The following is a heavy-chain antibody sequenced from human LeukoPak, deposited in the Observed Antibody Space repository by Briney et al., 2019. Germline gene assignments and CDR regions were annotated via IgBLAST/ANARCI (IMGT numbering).Heavy chain of an antibody. V-gene: IGHV4-30-2*01. D-gene: IGHD3-10*01. CDR2: IFHSGTT. CDR3: ARLEFGELGGQALDY. J-gene: IGHJ4*02. CDR1: GGSISSDYYY. Sequence: SETLSLTCTVSGGSISSDYYYWSWIRQPPGKGLEWIGYIFHSGTTYYNPSLKSRVTISVDRSKNQFSLKLTSLTAADTAVYYCARLEFGELGGQALDYWGPGTLVTVSS.